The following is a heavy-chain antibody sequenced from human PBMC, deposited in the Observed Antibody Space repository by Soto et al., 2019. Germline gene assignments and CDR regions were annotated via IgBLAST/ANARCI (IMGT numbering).Heavy chain of an antibody. D-gene: IGHD6-13*01. Sequence: GGSLRLSCAASGFTFSSCAMHWVRQAPGKGLEWVAVISYDGSNKYYADSVKGRFTISRDNSKNTLYLQMNSLRAEDTAVYYCARAHQQQLVLRNYYYGMDVWGQGTTVTVSS. V-gene: IGHV3-30-3*01. CDR2: ISYDGSNK. J-gene: IGHJ6*02. CDR3: ARAHQQQLVLRNYYYGMDV. CDR1: GFTFSSCA.